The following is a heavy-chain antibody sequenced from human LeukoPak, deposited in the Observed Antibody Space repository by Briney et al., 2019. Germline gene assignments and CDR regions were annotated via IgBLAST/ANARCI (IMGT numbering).Heavy chain of an antibody. CDR3: ARLPGDWFDP. D-gene: IGHD3-10*01. J-gene: IGHJ5*02. CDR1: GGSISSSSYY. CDR2: IYYSGST. Sequence: SETLSLTCTVSGGSISSSSYYWGWIRQPPGEGLEWIGSIYYSGSTYYNPSLKSRVTISVDTSKNQFSLKLSSVTAADTAVYYCARLPGDWFDPWSQGTLVTVSS. V-gene: IGHV4-39*01.